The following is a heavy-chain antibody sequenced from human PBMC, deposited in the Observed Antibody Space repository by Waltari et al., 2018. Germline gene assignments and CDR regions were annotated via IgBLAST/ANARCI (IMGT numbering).Heavy chain of an antibody. CDR3: VRDLGATEGYHGLDV. Sequence: QVQLVESGGGVVQPGRSLRLSCAASGFRFRSYGLHWVRQAPGKGLEWVAVIDYDGSSKYYVDSVKGRFSISRDNSKSTLFLQMNSLRAEDTAVYYCVRDLGATEGYHGLDVWGQGTTVTVSS. V-gene: IGHV3-33*01. J-gene: IGHJ6*02. D-gene: IGHD1-26*01. CDR1: GFRFRSYG. CDR2: IDYDGSSK.